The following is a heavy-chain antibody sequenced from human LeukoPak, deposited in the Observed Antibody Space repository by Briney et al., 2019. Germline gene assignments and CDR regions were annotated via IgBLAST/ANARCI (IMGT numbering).Heavy chain of an antibody. Sequence: PGGSLRLSCAASGFTVSSNYMNWVRQAPGKGLEWVSVIYGGGNIYYADSVKGRFTISRDNSKNTLYLQKNSLRAEDTAVYYCARGAGYNYPYYFDYWGQGTLVTVSS. CDR2: IYGGGNI. CDR3: ARGAGYNYPYYFDY. CDR1: GFTVSSNY. V-gene: IGHV3-53*01. D-gene: IGHD5-24*01. J-gene: IGHJ4*02.